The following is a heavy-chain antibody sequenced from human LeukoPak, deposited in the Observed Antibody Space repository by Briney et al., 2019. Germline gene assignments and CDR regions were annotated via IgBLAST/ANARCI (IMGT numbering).Heavy chain of an antibody. Sequence: SSQTLSLTCTVSGGSISSGGYYWSWIRQHPGKGLEWIGYIYYSGSTYYNPSLKSRVTISVDTSKNQFSLKLSSVTAADTAVYYCARSPGEYSYGYNYFDYWGQGTLVTVSS. V-gene: IGHV4-31*03. CDR1: GGSISSGGYY. CDR2: IYYSGST. J-gene: IGHJ4*02. CDR3: ARSPGEYSYGYNYFDY. D-gene: IGHD5-18*01.